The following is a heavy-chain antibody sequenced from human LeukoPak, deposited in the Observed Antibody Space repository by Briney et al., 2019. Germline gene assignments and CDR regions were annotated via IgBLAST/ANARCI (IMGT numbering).Heavy chain of an antibody. D-gene: IGHD3-22*01. Sequence: ASVQVSCKASGYTFTGYYMHWVRQAPGQGLEWMGWINPNSGGTNYAQKFQGRVTMTRDTSISTAYMELSRLRPDDTAVYYCARAITMIVVVPAYWGQGTLVTVSS. V-gene: IGHV1-2*02. CDR1: GYTFTGYY. J-gene: IGHJ4*02. CDR2: INPNSGGT. CDR3: ARAITMIVVVPAY.